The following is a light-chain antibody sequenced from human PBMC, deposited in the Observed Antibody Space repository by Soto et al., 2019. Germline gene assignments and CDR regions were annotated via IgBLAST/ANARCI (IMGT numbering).Light chain of an antibody. CDR3: QSSDSENRWV. Sequence: NLMLTQPHSVSESPGTTVIISCTRSSGNIASNYVQWFQQRPGSAPKCVIYEDSQRPSGVPDRFSGSIDSSSNSASLTISGLKTEDEADYYCQSSDSENRWVFGGGTKVTVL. J-gene: IGLJ3*02. CDR1: SGNIASNY. CDR2: EDS. V-gene: IGLV6-57*03.